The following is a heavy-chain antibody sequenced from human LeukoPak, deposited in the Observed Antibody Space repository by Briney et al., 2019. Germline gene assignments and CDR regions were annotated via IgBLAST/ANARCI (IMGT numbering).Heavy chain of an antibody. Sequence: RASVKVSCKASGYTFTSYDINWVRQATGQGLEWMGGIVPIFGTANYAQKFQGRVTITADESTSTAYMELSSLRSEDTAVYYCASYPEYSSSSPGDYWGQGTLVTVSS. J-gene: IGHJ4*02. CDR2: IVPIFGTA. CDR3: ASYPEYSSSSPGDY. CDR1: GYTFTSYD. D-gene: IGHD6-6*01. V-gene: IGHV1-69*13.